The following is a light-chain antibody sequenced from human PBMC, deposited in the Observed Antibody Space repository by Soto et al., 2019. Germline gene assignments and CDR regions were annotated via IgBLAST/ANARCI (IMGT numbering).Light chain of an antibody. J-gene: IGLJ2*01. CDR2: LNSDGSH. Sequence: QSVLTQSPSASASLGASVKLTCTLSSGHSSYAIAWHQQQPEKGPRYLMKLNSDGSHSKGDGIPDRFSGSSSGAERYLTISSLQFEYEADYYCQTRGTGILFGGGTKLTVL. V-gene: IGLV4-69*01. CDR3: QTRGTGIL. CDR1: SGHSSYA.